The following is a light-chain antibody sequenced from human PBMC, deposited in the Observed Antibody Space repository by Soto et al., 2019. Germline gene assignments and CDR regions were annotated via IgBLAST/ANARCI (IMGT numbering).Light chain of an antibody. CDR3: QERSSSPFT. J-gene: IGKJ3*01. Sequence: EIVLTQSPATLSLSPGERATLSCRASESVSSCLAWYQQKPGQAPRLLIYDAFNRATGIPARFSGSGSGTDFTLTISSLDPEDFAVYYCQERSSSPFTFGPGTKVDI. V-gene: IGKV3-11*01. CDR2: DAF. CDR1: ESVSSC.